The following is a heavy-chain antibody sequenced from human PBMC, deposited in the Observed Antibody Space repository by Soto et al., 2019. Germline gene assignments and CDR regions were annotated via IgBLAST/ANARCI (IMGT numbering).Heavy chain of an antibody. CDR3: ARLSSDYGDYYFDY. J-gene: IGHJ4*02. CDR1: GGSISSSSYY. Sequence: SETLSLTRTVSGGSISSSSYYWGWIRQPPGKGLEWIASIYYSGSTYYNPSLKSRVTISVDTSKNQFSLKLNSVTAADTAVYYCARLSSDYGDYYFDYWGQGTLVTVSS. CDR2: IYYSGST. V-gene: IGHV4-39*01. D-gene: IGHD4-17*01.